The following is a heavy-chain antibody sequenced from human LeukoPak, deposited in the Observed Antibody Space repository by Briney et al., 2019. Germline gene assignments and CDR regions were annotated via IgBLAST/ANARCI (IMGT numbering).Heavy chain of an antibody. J-gene: IGHJ4*02. CDR3: AKDWSVYYGSGSFDY. D-gene: IGHD3-10*01. CDR2: IRYDGSNK. Sequence: PGGSLRLSCAASGFTFSSYGMHWVRQAPGKGLEWVAFIRYDGSNKYYADSVKGRFTISRDNSKNTLYLQMNSLRAEDTAVYYCAKDWSVYYGSGSFDYWGQGTLVTVSS. V-gene: IGHV3-30*02. CDR1: GFTFSSYG.